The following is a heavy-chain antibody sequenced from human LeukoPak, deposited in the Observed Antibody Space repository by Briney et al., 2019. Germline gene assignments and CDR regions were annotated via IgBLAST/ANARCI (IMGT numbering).Heavy chain of an antibody. CDR2: IYHSGST. V-gene: IGHV4-30-2*01. CDR1: GGSISSGGYY. CDR3: AREGDYGLELRRRWFDP. Sequence: PSETLSLTCTVSGGSISSGGYYWSWIRQPPGKGLEWIGYIYHSGSTYYNPSLKSRVTISVDRSKNQFSLKLSSVTAADTAVYYCAREGDYGLELRRRWFDPWGQGTLVTVSS. D-gene: IGHD1-7*01. J-gene: IGHJ5*02.